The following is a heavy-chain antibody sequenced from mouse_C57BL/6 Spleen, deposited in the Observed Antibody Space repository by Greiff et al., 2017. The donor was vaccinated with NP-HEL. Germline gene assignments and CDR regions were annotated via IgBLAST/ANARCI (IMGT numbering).Heavy chain of an antibody. CDR3: ARGDADY. V-gene: IGHV5-17*01. J-gene: IGHJ3*01. CDR1: GFTFSDYG. CDR2: ISSGSSTI. Sequence: EVQLQESGGGLVKPGGSLKLSCAASGFTFSDYGMHWVRQAPEKGLEWVAYISSGSSTIYYADTVKGRFTISRDNAKNNLFLQMTSLRSEDTAMYYCARGDADYWGQGTLVTVSA.